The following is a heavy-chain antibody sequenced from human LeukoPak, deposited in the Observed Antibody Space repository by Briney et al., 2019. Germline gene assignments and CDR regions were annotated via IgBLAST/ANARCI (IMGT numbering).Heavy chain of an antibody. V-gene: IGHV3-7*03. CDR1: GFTFSNYW. Sequence: PGGSLRLSCVASGFTFSNYWMHWVRQAPGKGLEWVANIKQDGSEKYYVDSVKGRFTISRDNAKNSLYLQMNSLRAEDTAVYYCANQLDTAMVRGGFDYWGQGTLVTVSS. CDR2: IKQDGSEK. D-gene: IGHD5-18*01. J-gene: IGHJ4*02. CDR3: ANQLDTAMVRGGFDY.